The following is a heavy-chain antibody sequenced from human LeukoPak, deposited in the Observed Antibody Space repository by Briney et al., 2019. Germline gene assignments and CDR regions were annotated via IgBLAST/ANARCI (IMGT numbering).Heavy chain of an antibody. CDR3: ARGRCSGGSCYIFDY. CDR2: IYYSGST. CDR1: GGSISSGGYY. D-gene: IGHD2-15*01. V-gene: IGHV4-31*03. J-gene: IGHJ4*02. Sequence: SETLSLTCTVSGGSISSGGYYWSWIRQHPGKGLEWIGYIYYSGSTYYNPSLKSRVTISVDTSKNQFSLKLSSVTAADTVVYYCARGRCSGGSCYIFDYWGQGTLVTVSS.